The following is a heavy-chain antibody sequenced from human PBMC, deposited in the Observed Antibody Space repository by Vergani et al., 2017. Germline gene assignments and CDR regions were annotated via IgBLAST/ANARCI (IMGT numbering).Heavy chain of an antibody. Sequence: QVQLQESGPGLVKPSQTLSLTCSVSGDSISSGVYYWNWIRQHPGKGLEWIGSIYYSGSTYYNPSLKSRVTISVDTSKNQFSLKLSSVTAADTAVYYCARHRAYCGGDCYPYYYGMDVWGQGTTVTVSS. CDR3: ARHRAYCGGDCYPYYYGMDV. D-gene: IGHD2-21*02. CDR2: IYYSGST. J-gene: IGHJ6*02. CDR1: GDSISSGVYY. V-gene: IGHV4-39*01.